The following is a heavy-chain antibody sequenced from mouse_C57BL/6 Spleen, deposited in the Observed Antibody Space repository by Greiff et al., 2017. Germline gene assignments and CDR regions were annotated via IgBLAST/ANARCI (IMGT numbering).Heavy chain of an antibody. CDR1: CYTFTSYW. CDR2: IYPGSGST. CDR3: ARGVDYGSSFYYALDY. Sequence: QVQLQQSGAELVKPGASVKMSCKASCYTFTSYWITWVKQRPGQGLEWIGDIYPGSGSTNYNEKFKSKATLTVDTSSSTAYMQLSSLTSEDSAVYYCARGVDYGSSFYYALDYWGQGTTVTVSS. J-gene: IGHJ4*01. D-gene: IGHD1-1*01. V-gene: IGHV1-55*01.